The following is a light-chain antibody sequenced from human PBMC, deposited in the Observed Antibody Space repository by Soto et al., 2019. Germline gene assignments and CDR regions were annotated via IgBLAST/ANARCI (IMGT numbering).Light chain of an antibody. Sequence: DIQMTQSPSTLSASVGDRVTITCRASQSINSWLAWYQQKPGKAPKLLIYKTSTLESGVPSKFSGSGSGTEFTLTINSLQPDDFATYYCQQFNSYSWTFGQGTTVEIK. CDR2: KTS. CDR3: QQFNSYSWT. V-gene: IGKV1-5*03. CDR1: QSINSW. J-gene: IGKJ1*01.